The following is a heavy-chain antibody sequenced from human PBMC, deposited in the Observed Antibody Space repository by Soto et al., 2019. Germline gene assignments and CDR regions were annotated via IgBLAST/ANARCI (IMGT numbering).Heavy chain of an antibody. V-gene: IGHV3-43*02. CDR1: GFTFDDYA. CDR3: AKVIVAMIKADAFDI. J-gene: IGHJ3*02. CDR2: ISGDGGST. D-gene: IGHD5-12*01. Sequence: GGSLRLSCAASGFTFDDYAMHWVRQAPGKGLEWVSLISGDGGSTYYADSVKGRFTISRDNSKNSLYLQMNSLRTEDTALYYCAKVIVAMIKADAFDIWGQGTMVTVSS.